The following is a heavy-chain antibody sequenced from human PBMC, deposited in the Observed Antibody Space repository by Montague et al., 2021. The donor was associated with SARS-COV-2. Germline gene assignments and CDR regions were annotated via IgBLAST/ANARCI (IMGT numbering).Heavy chain of an antibody. CDR2: IYHSGTT. J-gene: IGHJ3*02. CDR3: VREKAGGLRNVFDI. CDR1: GFSIGSGDY. Sequence: SETLSLTGTVSGFSIGSGDYWGWIRQPPGKGLEWIGSIYHSGTTXYNPSLQSRLTMSIDTSTSQFSLRLTSVTAADTAVFFCVREKAGGLRNVFDIWGQGTTVTVSS. V-gene: IGHV4-38-2*02.